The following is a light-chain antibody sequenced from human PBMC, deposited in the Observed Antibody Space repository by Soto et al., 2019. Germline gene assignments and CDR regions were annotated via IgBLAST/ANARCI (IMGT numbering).Light chain of an antibody. CDR3: AAWDDSLSGLYV. CDR1: SSNIGSNY. CDR2: SNN. Sequence: QSVLTQPPSAAGTPGQRVTISCSGSSSNIGSNYVYWYQQLPGTAPKLLIYSNNQRPSGVPYRFSGSKSGTSASLAISGLRSEYESDYYCAAWDDSLSGLYVFGTGTKVTVL. J-gene: IGLJ1*01. V-gene: IGLV1-47*02.